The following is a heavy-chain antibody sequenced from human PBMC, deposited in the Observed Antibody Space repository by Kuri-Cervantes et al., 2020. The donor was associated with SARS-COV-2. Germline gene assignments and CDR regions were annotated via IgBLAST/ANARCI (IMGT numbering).Heavy chain of an antibody. D-gene: IGHD4-11*01. CDR3: ARLDPWGVTNHYYYYMDV. Sequence: KVSCKGSGYSFTSYWIGWVRQMPGKGLEWMGIIYPGDSDTRYSPSFQGQVTISADKSISTAYLQWSSLKASDTAMYYCARLDPWGVTNHYYYYMDVWGRGTTVTVSS. CDR2: IYPGDSDT. V-gene: IGHV5-51*01. CDR1: GYSFTSYW. J-gene: IGHJ6*03.